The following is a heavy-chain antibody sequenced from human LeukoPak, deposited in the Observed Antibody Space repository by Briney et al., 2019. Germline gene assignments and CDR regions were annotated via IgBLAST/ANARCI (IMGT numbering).Heavy chain of an antibody. V-gene: IGHV1-24*01. D-gene: IGHD5-12*01. CDR2: FDPEDGET. CDR3: ATDVATGPFDAFDI. J-gene: IGHJ3*02. Sequence: GGSLRLSCAASGFTFSSYAMHWVRQAPGKGLEWMGGFDPEDGETIYAQKFQGRVTMTEDTSTDTAYMELSSLRSEDTAVYYCATDVATGPFDAFDIWGQGTMVTVSS. CDR1: GFTFSSYA.